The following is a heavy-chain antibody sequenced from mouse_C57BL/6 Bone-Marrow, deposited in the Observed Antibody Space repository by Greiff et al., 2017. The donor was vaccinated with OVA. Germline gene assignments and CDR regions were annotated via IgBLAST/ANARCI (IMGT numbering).Heavy chain of an antibody. J-gene: IGHJ3*01. CDR1: GYTFTSYW. CDR2: IPPSDGDT. V-gene: IGHV1-74*01. D-gene: IGHD1-1*02. Sequence: QVQLQQPGAELVKPGASVKVSCKASGYTFTSYWMHWVKQRPGQGLEWIGRIPPSDGDTNYNQKFKGKATLTVDKSSSTAYMQLSSLTSEDSAVYYCSIPVGIAYWGQGTLVTVSA. CDR3: SIPVGIAY.